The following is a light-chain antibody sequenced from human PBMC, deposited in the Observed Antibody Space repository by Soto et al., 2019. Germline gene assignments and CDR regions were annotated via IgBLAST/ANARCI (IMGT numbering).Light chain of an antibody. CDR2: GGS. J-gene: IGKJ1*01. CDR3: QQYGRSWS. Sequence: IVLTQSPGTVSLSPGQRATLSCRASQSVGSSFLAWYQHKPGQAPRLLIYGGSTRATGIPGRFSAGGSGTDFTLTIPGLEPEDSAVYYCQQYGRSWSFGQGTRVEI. CDR1: QSVGSSF. V-gene: IGKV3-20*01.